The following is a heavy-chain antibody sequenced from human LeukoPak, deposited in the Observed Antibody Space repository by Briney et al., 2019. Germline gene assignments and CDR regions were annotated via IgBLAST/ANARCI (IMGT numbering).Heavy chain of an antibody. CDR1: GFTFSSYA. Sequence: AGGSLRLSCSASGFTFSSYAMHWVRQAPGKRLEYVSAITTNGGSTYYADSVKGRFTISRDNSKNTLDLQMNSLRAEDTAVYYCARDLYDSSGYQRGYFQHWGQGTLVTVSS. D-gene: IGHD3-22*01. CDR3: ARDLYDSSGYQRGYFQH. V-gene: IGHV3-64*04. J-gene: IGHJ1*01. CDR2: ITTNGGST.